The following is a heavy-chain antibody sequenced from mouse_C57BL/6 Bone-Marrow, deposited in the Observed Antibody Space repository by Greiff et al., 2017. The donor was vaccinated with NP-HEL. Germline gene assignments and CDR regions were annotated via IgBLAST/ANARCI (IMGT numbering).Heavy chain of an antibody. CDR1: GYAFSSSW. CDR2: IYPGDGDT. V-gene: IGHV1-82*01. J-gene: IGHJ1*03. D-gene: IGHD2-2*01. CDR3: ASDGYDVNFDV. Sequence: VQLQQSGPELVKPGASVKISCKASGYAFSSSWMNWVKQRPGKGLEWIGRIYPGDGDTNYNGKFKGKATLTADKSSSTAYMQLSSLTSEDSAVYFCASDGYDVNFDVWGTGTTVTVSS.